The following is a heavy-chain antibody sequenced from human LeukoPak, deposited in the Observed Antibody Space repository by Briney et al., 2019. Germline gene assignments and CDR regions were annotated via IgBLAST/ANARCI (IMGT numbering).Heavy chain of an antibody. V-gene: IGHV1-2*02. D-gene: IGHD3-22*01. CDR1: GYTFTSYY. J-gene: IGHJ4*02. CDR2: INPNSGGT. CDR3: ARDDSSGYYYSAGY. Sequence: ASVKVSCKASGYTFTSYYMHWVRQAPGQGLEWMGWINPNSGGTNYAQKFQGRVTMTRDTSISTAYMELSRLRSDDTAVYYCARDDSSGYYYSAGYWGQGTLVTVSS.